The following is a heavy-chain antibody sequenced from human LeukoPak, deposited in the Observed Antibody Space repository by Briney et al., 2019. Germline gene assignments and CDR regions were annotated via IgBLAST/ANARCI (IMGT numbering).Heavy chain of an antibody. V-gene: IGHV1-2*02. CDR3: ARDDLGYYDSSGYWIGQYYFDY. J-gene: IGHJ4*02. Sequence: GASVKVSCKASGYTFTGYYMHWVRQAPGQGLEWMGWINPNSGGTNYAQKFQGRATMTRDTSISTAYMELSRLRSDDTAVYYCARDDLGYYDSSGYWIGQYYFDYWGQGTLVTVSS. CDR2: INPNSGGT. D-gene: IGHD3-22*01. CDR1: GYTFTGYY.